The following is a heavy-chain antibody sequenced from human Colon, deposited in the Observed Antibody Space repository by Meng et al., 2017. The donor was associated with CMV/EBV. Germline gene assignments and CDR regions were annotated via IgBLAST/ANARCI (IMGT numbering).Heavy chain of an antibody. D-gene: IGHD3-16*01. J-gene: IGHJ4*02. Sequence: SETLSLTCTVSGGSISSYHWSWIRQPPGKGLEWIGYIYYSGSTNYNPSLKSRVTISVDTSKNQFSLKLSSVTAADTAVYYCAREVWGSLCYFDYWGQGTLVTVSS. CDR3: AREVWGSLCYFDY. CDR2: IYYSGST. V-gene: IGHV4-59*01. CDR1: GGSISSYH.